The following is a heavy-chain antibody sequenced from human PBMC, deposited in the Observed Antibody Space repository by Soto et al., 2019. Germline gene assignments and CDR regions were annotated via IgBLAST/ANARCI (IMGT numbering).Heavy chain of an antibody. CDR3: ARGLSVTPYYDFWSGSRLGVFVY. Sequence: PGGSLRLSCAASGFTFSSYSMSWVRQAPGKGLEWVSSISSSSSYIYYADSVKGRFTISRDNAKNSLYLQMNSLRAEDTAVYYCARGLSVTPYYDFWSGSRLGVFVYWGQGTLVTVSS. CDR1: GFTFSSYS. J-gene: IGHJ4*02. V-gene: IGHV3-21*01. D-gene: IGHD3-3*01. CDR2: ISSSSSYI.